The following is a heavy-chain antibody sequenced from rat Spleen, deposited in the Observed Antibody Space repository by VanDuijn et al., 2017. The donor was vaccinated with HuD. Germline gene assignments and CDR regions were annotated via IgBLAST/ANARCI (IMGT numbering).Heavy chain of an antibody. J-gene: IGHJ2*01. CDR2: ISPTGGTT. V-gene: IGHV5-19*01. CDR1: GFTFSNYG. D-gene: IGHD1-10*01. Sequence: EVHLVESGGGLVQPGRSLKVSCAASGFTFSNYGMHWIRQAPTQGLEWVASISPTGGTTNYRDSVKGRFTISRDNAKSTQYLQMDSLRSEDTATYYCATLYNNYFDYWGQGVMVTVSS. CDR3: ATLYNNYFDY.